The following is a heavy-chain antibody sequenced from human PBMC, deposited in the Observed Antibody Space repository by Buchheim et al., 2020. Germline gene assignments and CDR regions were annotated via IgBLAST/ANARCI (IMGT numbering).Heavy chain of an antibody. Sequence: QVQLVQSEAEVKKPGASVKVSCKASGYTFTGYYMHWVRQAPGQGLEWMGWINPNSGGTKYAQKFQGWVTMTRDTSISTAYMELRLRSGDTAVYYCARDPCSGGSCFLSNYYGMDVWGQGTT. J-gene: IGHJ6*02. CDR2: INPNSGGT. D-gene: IGHD2-15*01. CDR3: ARDPCSGGSCFLSNYYGMDV. V-gene: IGHV1-2*04. CDR1: GYTFTGYY.